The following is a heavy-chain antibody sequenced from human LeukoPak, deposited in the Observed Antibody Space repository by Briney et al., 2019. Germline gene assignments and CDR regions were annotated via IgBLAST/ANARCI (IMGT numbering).Heavy chain of an antibody. J-gene: IGHJ4*02. V-gene: IGHV4-59*02. Sequence: SETLSLTCAVSGGSASGHYWDWIRQPPGKGLEWIGYIYASGSTNYNPSLKSRVTISVDTSENHFSLKLTSVTAADTAVYYCAREAPGGSGWTYFDYWGQGSLVTVSS. CDR1: GGSASGHY. D-gene: IGHD6-19*01. CDR2: IYASGST. CDR3: AREAPGGSGWTYFDY.